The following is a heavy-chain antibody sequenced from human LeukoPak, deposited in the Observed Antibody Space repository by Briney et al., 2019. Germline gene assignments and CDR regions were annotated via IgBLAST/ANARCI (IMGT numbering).Heavy chain of an antibody. Sequence: GGSLRLSCAASGFTISSNYMSWVRQAPGKGLEWVSVIYSGGSTYYADSVKGRFTISRHNSNNTLYLQMNSLRAEDTAVYHCARDGVAIPFDYWGQGTLVTVSS. J-gene: IGHJ4*02. CDR3: ARDGVAIPFDY. D-gene: IGHD5-12*01. V-gene: IGHV3-53*04. CDR2: IYSGGST. CDR1: GFTISSNY.